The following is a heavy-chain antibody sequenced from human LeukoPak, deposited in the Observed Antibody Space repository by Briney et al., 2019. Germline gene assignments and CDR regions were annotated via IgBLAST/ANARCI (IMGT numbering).Heavy chain of an antibody. V-gene: IGHV3-30-3*01. CDR2: ISYDGSNK. J-gene: IGHJ4*02. Sequence: GGSLRLSCAASGFTFSSYAMHWVRQAPGKGLEWVAVISYDGSNKYYADSVKGRFTISRDNSKNTLYLQMNSLRAEDTAVYYCAKDGGLTGDNYFDHWGLGTLVTVSS. D-gene: IGHD3-9*01. CDR1: GFTFSSYA. CDR3: AKDGGLTGDNYFDH.